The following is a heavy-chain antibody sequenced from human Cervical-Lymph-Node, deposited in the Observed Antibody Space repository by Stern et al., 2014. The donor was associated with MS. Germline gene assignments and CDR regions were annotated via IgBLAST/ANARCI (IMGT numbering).Heavy chain of an antibody. J-gene: IGHJ3*02. V-gene: IGHV4-31*03. Sequence: QVQLVQSGPGLVKPSQTLSLTCTVSGGSISSGTYYWSWIRQHPGKGLEWIGYIYYSGSAFYNPSLKSRVTISVDTSKNQFSLKLSSVTAADTAVYYCARIMLYGRDKLTRTDAFDIWGQGTMVTVSS. CDR2: IYYSGSA. CDR1: GGSISSGTYY. CDR3: ARIMLYGRDKLTRTDAFDI. D-gene: IGHD3-16*02.